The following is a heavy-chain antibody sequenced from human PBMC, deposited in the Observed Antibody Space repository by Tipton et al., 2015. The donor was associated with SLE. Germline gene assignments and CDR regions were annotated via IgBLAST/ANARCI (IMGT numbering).Heavy chain of an antibody. J-gene: IGHJ3*02. CDR2: IYYSGST. V-gene: IGHV4-61*08. CDR1: GGSISSGGYY. Sequence: TLSLTCTVSGGSISSGGYYWSWIRQHPGKGLEWIGYIYYSGSTNYNPSLKSRVTMSVDMSTNQFFLELSSVTAADTAVYYCARDCSSTSCYPYAFDIWGHGTTVTVSS. D-gene: IGHD2-2*01. CDR3: ARDCSSTSCYPYAFDI.